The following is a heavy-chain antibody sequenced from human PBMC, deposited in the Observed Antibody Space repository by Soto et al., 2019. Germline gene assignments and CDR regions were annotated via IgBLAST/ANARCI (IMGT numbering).Heavy chain of an antibody. J-gene: IGHJ6*02. Sequence: EVQLLESGGGLVQPGGSLRLSCAASGFTFSDYPMSWVRQAPGKGLEWVSGISGGGDSTYYADSVKGRFTISRDNFKDTLYLQMNSLRGEDTAVYYCAKGRIVEGYYYFGMDVWGQGTTVTVSS. CDR3: AKGRIVEGYYYFGMDV. V-gene: IGHV3-23*01. CDR2: ISGGGDST. D-gene: IGHD3-22*01. CDR1: GFTFSDYP.